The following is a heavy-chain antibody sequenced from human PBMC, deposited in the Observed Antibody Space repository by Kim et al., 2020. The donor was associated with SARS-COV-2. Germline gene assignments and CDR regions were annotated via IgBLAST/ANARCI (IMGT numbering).Heavy chain of an antibody. CDR1: GFTFGDYA. CDR3: TRDPGSYSYDLAVGVY. CDR2: IRSKAYGGTT. V-gene: IGHV3-49*03. D-gene: IGHD5-18*01. Sequence: GGSLRLSCTASGFTFGDYAMSWFRQAPGKGLEWVGFIRSKAYGGTTEYAASVKGRFTISRDDSKSIAYLQMNSLKTEDTAVYYCTRDPGSYSYDLAVGVYWGQGTLVTVSS. J-gene: IGHJ4*02.